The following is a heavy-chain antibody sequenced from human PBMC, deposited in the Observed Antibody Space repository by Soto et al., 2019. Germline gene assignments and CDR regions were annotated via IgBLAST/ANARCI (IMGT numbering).Heavy chain of an antibody. CDR2: IYYSGST. CDR1: GGSVSSGSYY. J-gene: IGHJ4*02. D-gene: IGHD4-4*01. CDR3: ASLVDLSRDGYSQAFGYGDY. V-gene: IGHV4-61*01. Sequence: NPSETLSLTCTVSGGSVSSGSYYWSWIRQPPGKGLEWIGYIYYSGSTNYNPSLKSRVTISVDTSKNQFSLKLSSVTAADTAVYYCASLVDLSRDGYSQAFGYGDYWGQGTLVTVSS.